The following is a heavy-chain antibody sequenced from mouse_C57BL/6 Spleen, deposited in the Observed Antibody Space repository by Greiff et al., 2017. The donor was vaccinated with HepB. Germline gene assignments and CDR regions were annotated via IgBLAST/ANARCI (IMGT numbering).Heavy chain of an antibody. J-gene: IGHJ3*01. CDR2: IYPRDGST. CDR1: GYTFTSYD. Sequence: VKLVESGPQLVKPGASVKLSCKASGYTFTSYDINWVKQRPGQGLEWIGWIYPRDGSTKYNEKFKGKATLTVDTSSSTAYMELHSLTSEDSAVYFCARTYYYGSSYEAWFAYWGQGTLVTVSA. V-gene: IGHV1-85*01. CDR3: ARTYYYGSSYEAWFAY. D-gene: IGHD1-1*01.